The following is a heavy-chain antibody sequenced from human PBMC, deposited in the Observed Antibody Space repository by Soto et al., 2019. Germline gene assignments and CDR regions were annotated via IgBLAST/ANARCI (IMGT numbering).Heavy chain of an antibody. CDR3: TRDLRDGYNLWYYFGY. D-gene: IGHD5-12*01. V-gene: IGHV3-49*04. CDR2: IRSKAYGGTT. J-gene: IGHJ4*02. Sequence: GGSLRLSCTASGFTFGDYAMSWVRQAPGKGLEWVGFIRSKAYGGTTEYAASVKGRFTISRDDSKSIAYLQMNSLKTEDTAVYYCTRDLRDGYNLWYYFGYCGRGTRVTVSS. CDR1: GFTFGDYA.